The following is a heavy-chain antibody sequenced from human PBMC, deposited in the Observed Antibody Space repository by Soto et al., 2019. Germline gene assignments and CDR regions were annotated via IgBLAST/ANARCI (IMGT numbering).Heavy chain of an antibody. J-gene: IGHJ4*02. CDR3: ARATGSNHPFDY. CDR1: GFTSSTYW. D-gene: IGHD2-2*01. Sequence: EVQLVESGGGLVQPGGSLRLSCAATGFTSSTYWMHWVRQGPGKGLVWVSRISTDGSSTTYADSVKGRFTISGDNAKNTLYLQMNSLRAEDTAVYYCARATGSNHPFDYWGQGSLVTGSS. CDR2: ISTDGSST. V-gene: IGHV3-74*01.